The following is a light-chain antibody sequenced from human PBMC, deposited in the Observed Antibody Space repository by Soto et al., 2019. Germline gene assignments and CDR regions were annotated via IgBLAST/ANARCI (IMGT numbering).Light chain of an antibody. CDR2: DSS. CDR3: QQYHTFSIA. CDR1: QSICTW. Sequence: IQKIQFPSNLSAPVRDSVTVTFLDSQSICTWVAWYQQKPGRAPKLLIYDSSSLESGVPSRFSGSGSGTDFTLTISGLQPDDFATYYCQQYHTFSIAFGQGTRLEI. J-gene: IGKJ5*01. V-gene: IGKV1-5*01.